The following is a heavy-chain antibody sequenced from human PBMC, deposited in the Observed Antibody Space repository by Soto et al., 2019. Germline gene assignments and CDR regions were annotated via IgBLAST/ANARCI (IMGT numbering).Heavy chain of an antibody. J-gene: IGHJ4*01. D-gene: IGHD3-10*01. CDR3: ARGNYYGSPGDLGY. V-gene: IGHV3-30-3*01. Sequence: GGSLRLSCAASGFTFSSYAMHWVRQAPGKGLEWVAVISYDGSNKYYADSVKGRFTISRDNSKNTLYLQMNSLRAEDTAGYYCARGNYYGSPGDLGYWGQGTLVTVSS. CDR1: GFTFSSYA. CDR2: ISYDGSNK.